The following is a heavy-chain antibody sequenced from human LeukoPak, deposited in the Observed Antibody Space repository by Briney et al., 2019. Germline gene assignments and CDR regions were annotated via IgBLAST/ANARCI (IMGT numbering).Heavy chain of an antibody. D-gene: IGHD1-7*01. CDR3: ARVVEAAGTSLGSDWFDP. J-gene: IGHJ5*02. V-gene: IGHV4-34*01. CDR1: GGSFSGYY. CDR2: INHSGST. Sequence: PSETLSPTCAVYGGSFSGYYWSWIRQPPGKGLEWIGEINHSGSTNYNPSLKSRVTISVDTSKNQFSLKLSSVTAADTAVYYCARVVEAAGTSLGSDWFDPWGQGTLVTVSS.